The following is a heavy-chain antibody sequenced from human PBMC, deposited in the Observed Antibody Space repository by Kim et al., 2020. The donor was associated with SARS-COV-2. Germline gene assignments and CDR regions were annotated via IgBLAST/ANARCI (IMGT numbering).Heavy chain of an antibody. CDR3: AGGDIQLWPFSYYYYYGMDI. Sequence: SETLSLTCAVYGGSFSGYYWSWIRQPPGKGLEWIGEINHSGSTNYNPSLKSRVTISVDTSKNQFSLKLSSVTAADTAVYYCAGGDIQLWPFSYYYYYGMDIWGQGTTVTVSS. J-gene: IGHJ6*02. CDR2: INHSGST. CDR1: GGSFSGYY. V-gene: IGHV4-34*01. D-gene: IGHD5-18*01.